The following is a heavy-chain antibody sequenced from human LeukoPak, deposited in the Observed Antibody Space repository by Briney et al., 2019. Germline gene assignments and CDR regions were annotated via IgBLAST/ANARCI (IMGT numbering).Heavy chain of an antibody. D-gene: IGHD4/OR15-4a*01. J-gene: IGHJ3*01. CDR2: VIPIFGSA. CDR3: ASTANFPWGDFDV. V-gene: IGHV1-69*13. Sequence: ASVKVSCKASGGTFSTLSTYAINWVRQAPGQGLEWVGGVIPIFGSAKYAQKFRVRVTITADRSTNTAYLELSSLRSEDSAVYFCASTANFPWGDFDVWGQGTVLSVSS. CDR1: GGTFSTLSTYA.